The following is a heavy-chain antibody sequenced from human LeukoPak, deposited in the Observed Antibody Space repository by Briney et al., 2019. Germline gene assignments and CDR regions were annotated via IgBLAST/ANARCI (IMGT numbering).Heavy chain of an antibody. CDR3: AKSPEFPCYFDY. D-gene: IGHD2-21*01. CDR1: GFTVSSNY. CDR2: IYSGGRT. V-gene: IGHV3-53*01. J-gene: IGHJ4*02. Sequence: GGSLRPSCAASGFTVSSNYMSWVRQAPGKGLEWVSVIYSGGRTYYADSVKGRFTISRDNSKNTLYLQMNGLRVEDTAVYYCAKSPEFPCYFDYWGQGALVSVSS.